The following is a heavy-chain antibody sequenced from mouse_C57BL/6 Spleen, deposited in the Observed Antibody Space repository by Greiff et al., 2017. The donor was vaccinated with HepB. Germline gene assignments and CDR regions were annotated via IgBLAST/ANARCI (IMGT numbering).Heavy chain of an antibody. V-gene: IGHV1-50*01. Sequence: QVQLQQPGAELVKPGASVKLSCKASGYTFTSYWMQWVKQRPGQGLEWIGEIDPSDSYTNYNQKFKGKATLTVDTSSSTAYMQLSSLTSEDSAVYYCARPLLYYGSSYYYFDYWGQGTTLTVSS. CDR3: ARPLLYYGSSYYYFDY. CDR2: IDPSDSYT. J-gene: IGHJ2*01. CDR1: GYTFTSYW. D-gene: IGHD1-1*01.